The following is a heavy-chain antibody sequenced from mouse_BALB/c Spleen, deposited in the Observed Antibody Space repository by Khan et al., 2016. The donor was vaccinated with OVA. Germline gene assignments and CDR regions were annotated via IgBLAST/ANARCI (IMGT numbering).Heavy chain of an antibody. CDR1: GYTFTNHH. J-gene: IGHJ3*01. CDR2: INPYNDYT. D-gene: IGHD3-2*01. CDR3: SNPRQLGLMCWFAY. Sequence: VQLQQSGAELVRPGGSVKISCKAFGYTFTNHHINWVKQRPGQGLDWIGYINPYNDYTNYNQKFKGMATLTVDNSYSKAYMELSSLTAEASAVYYSSNPRQLGLMCWFAYWGQGTLVTVSA. V-gene: IGHV1S45*01.